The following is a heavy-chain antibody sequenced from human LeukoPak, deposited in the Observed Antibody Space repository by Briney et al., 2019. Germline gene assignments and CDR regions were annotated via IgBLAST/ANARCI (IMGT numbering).Heavy chain of an antibody. CDR1: GITFSSYA. CDR2: ISGSGGDT. J-gene: IGHJ4*02. Sequence: PGGSLRLSCAASGITFSSYAMSWVRQAPGKGRWWVSAISGSGGDTYYADSVKGRFTISRDNSKNTLYLQMNSLRAEDTSVYYCTIRWGQWLVGDYWGQGTLVTVSS. CDR3: TIRWGQWLVGDY. V-gene: IGHV3-23*01. D-gene: IGHD6-19*01.